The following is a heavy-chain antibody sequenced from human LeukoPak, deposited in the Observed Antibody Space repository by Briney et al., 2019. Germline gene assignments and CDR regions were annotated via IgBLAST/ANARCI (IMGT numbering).Heavy chain of an antibody. V-gene: IGHV3-30*18. CDR1: GFTFSSYG. Sequence: PGGSLRLSCAASGFTFSSYGMHWVRQAPGKGLEWVAVISYDGSNKYYADSVKGRFTISRDNSKNTLYLQMNGLRAEDTAVYYCAKDAFGEYYYMDVWGKGTTVTVSS. CDR2: ISYDGSNK. J-gene: IGHJ6*03. CDR3: AKDAFGEYYYMDV. D-gene: IGHD3-10*01.